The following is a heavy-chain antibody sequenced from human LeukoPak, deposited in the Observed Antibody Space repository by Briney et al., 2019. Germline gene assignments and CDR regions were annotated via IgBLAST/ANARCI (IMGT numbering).Heavy chain of an antibody. CDR1: GFTFSSYG. CDR3: ASQLGAFDY. J-gene: IGHJ4*02. CDR2: IRYDGSNK. D-gene: IGHD7-27*01. V-gene: IGHV3-30*02. Sequence: GGSLRLSCAASGFTFSSYGMHWVRQAPGKGLEWVAFIRYDGSNKYYADSVKGRFTISRDNSKNSLYLHVNSLRPEDTAVYYCASQLGAFDYWGLGTLVTVSS.